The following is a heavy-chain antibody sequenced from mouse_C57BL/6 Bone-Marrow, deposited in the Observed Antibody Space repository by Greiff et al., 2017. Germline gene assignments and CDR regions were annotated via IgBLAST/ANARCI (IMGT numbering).Heavy chain of an antibody. CDR1: GYTFTSYW. CDR2: IHPNSGST. D-gene: IGHD1-1*01. J-gene: IGHJ2*01. Sequence: QVQLQQPGAELVKPGASVKLSCKASGYTFTSYWMHWVKQRPGQGLEWIGMIHPNSGSTNYNEKFKSKATLTVDKSSSTAYMQLSSLTSEDSAVYYCARGLYCGSTGFDYWGQGTTLTVSS. V-gene: IGHV1-64*01. CDR3: ARGLYCGSTGFDY.